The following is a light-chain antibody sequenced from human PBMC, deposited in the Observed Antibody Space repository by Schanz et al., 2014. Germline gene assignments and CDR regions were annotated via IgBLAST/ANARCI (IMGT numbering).Light chain of an antibody. Sequence: QSVLTQPPSVSATPGQRVTISCSGSSSDIGSHYVYWYLQLPGTAPKLLIYSNTLRPSGVPDRFSNSKSGTSASLAISGLQSEDEADYYCAAWDDSLDADVFGSGTKLTVL. CDR1: SSDIGSHY. V-gene: IGLV1-44*01. CDR3: AAWDDSLDADV. CDR2: SNT. J-gene: IGLJ1*01.